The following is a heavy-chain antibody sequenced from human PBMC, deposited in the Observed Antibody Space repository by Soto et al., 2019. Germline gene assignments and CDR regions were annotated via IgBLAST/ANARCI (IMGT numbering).Heavy chain of an antibody. CDR3: ASWDEREHADDV. CDR2: LDDVDGS. V-gene: IGHV3-53*01. CDR1: GLTVSGKKY. J-gene: IGHJ3*01. D-gene: IGHD1-1*01. Sequence: DVQLVESGGGLIQPGESLRLSCAAFGLTVSGKKYVAWLREAPERLLEWVSALDDVDGSFYADSVKGRFTTSSDSSKTTVKLQMNGLRPDDTAVYYCASWDEREHADDVWGQGTTVTVSS.